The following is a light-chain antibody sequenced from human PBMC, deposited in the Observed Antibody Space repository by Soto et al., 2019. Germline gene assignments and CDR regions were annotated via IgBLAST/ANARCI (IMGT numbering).Light chain of an antibody. CDR2: DVT. V-gene: IGLV2-14*03. CDR3: ASYAGTNTPVV. CDR1: SGDVGGYNF. Sequence: QSVLTQPASVSGSPGQSITISCTGSSGDVGGYNFVSWYQQHPGKVPKLIIHDVTTRPSGVSHRFSGSKSGDTASLTISGLQAEDEADYYCASYAGTNTPVVFGGGTQLTVL. J-gene: IGLJ3*02.